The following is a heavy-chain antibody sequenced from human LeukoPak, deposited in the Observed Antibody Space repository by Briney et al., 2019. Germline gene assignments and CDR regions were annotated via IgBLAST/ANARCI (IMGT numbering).Heavy chain of an antibody. CDR2: SKSKIDGGTA. V-gene: IGHV3-15*01. J-gene: IGHJ4*02. CDR1: GFSLGNTW. Sequence: GGSLRLSCEVSGFSLGNTWMTWVRQAPGKGLEWVGRSKSKIDGGTADYAAPVKGRFTISRDDSRNTLYLQMNSLKTEDTAVYYCISGGLVHDYWGQGTLVTVSS. CDR3: ISGGLVHDY. D-gene: IGHD6-19*01.